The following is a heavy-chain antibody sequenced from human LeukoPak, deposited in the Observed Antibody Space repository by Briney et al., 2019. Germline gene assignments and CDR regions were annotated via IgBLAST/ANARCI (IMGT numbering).Heavy chain of an antibody. CDR3: ASTNCSSSNCYGANWFDP. J-gene: IGHJ5*02. CDR1: GGATRSGDYY. V-gene: IGHV4-30-4*08. D-gene: IGHD2-2*01. Sequence: SETLSLTCTVSGGATRSGDYYWSWIRRPPGGGLEWIGYISYSGNTYYNPSLKSRVTISLDTSKSQFSLKLSSVTAADTAVYFCASTNCSSSNCYGANWFDPWGQGTLVTVSS. CDR2: ISYSGNT.